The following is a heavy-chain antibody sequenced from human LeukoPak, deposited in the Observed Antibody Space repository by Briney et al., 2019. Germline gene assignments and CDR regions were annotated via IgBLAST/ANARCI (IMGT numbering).Heavy chain of an antibody. CDR2: ISSSGWTI. CDR3: ARVAGRHYYYGMDV. J-gene: IGHJ6*02. D-gene: IGHD6-13*01. Sequence: GGSLRLSCAASGFTFSSYEMNWVRQAPGKGLEWVSYISSSGWTIYYADSVKGRFTISRDNAKNSLYLQMNSMRAEDTAVYYCARVAGRHYYYGMDVWGQGTTVTVSS. CDR1: GFTFSSYE. V-gene: IGHV3-48*03.